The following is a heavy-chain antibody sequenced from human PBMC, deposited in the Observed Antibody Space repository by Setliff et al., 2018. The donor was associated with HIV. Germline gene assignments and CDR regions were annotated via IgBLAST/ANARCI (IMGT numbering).Heavy chain of an antibody. CDR2: IYHTGRT. Sequence: PSETLSLTCSVSGGSIDINKYYWTWIRQPPGKGLKWTGSIYHTGRTSYNRSLESRITISIDTSKTQFSLKLTSVAAAETAMYSCARGGGSCTRVYYYYYCMDVWGQGTTVTVSS. CDR1: GGSIDINKYY. J-gene: IGHJ6*01. D-gene: IGHD2-15*01. CDR3: ARGGGSCTRVYYYYYCMDV. V-gene: IGHV4-39*01.